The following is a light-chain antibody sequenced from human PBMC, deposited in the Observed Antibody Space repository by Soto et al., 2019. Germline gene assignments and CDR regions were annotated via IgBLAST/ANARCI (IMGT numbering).Light chain of an antibody. J-gene: IGLJ2*01. CDR2: EVY. V-gene: IGLV2-8*01. Sequence: QSVLTQPPSASGSPGQSVTISCTGTDSDVGGYNFVSWYQQHPGRAPKLMIYEVYQRPSGVPDRFSGSKSGNTASLTVSGPQAEDEANYYCSSYAASDNFVIFGGGTKVTVL. CDR3: SSYAASDNFVI. CDR1: DSDVGGYNF.